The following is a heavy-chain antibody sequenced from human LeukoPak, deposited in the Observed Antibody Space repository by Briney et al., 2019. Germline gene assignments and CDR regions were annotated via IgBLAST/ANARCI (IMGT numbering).Heavy chain of an antibody. J-gene: IGHJ4*02. CDR2: IYYSGST. V-gene: IGHV4-39*07. Sequence: PSETLSLTCTVSGGSLSSSSCYWGWLRHPPGRGLEGIGSIYYSGSTNYNPSLKSRVTISVDTSKNQFSLKLSSVTAADTAVYYCATPRHGDYAFDYWGQGTLVTVSS. D-gene: IGHD4-17*01. CDR3: ATPRHGDYAFDY. CDR1: GGSLSSSSCY.